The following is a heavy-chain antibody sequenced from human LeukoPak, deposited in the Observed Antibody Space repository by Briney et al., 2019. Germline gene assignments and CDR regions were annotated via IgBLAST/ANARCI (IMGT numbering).Heavy chain of an antibody. D-gene: IGHD6-19*01. V-gene: IGHV3-21*01. CDR3: ARSSGWYHRGPDNYYYYMDV. J-gene: IGHJ6*03. Sequence: GGSLRLSCAASGFTFSSHSMNWVRQAPGKGLEWVSSISSSTSYIYYADSVKGRSTISRDNAKNSLYLQMNSLRAEDTAIYYCARSSGWYHRGPDNYYYYMDVWGKGTTVTVS. CDR1: GFTFSSHS. CDR2: ISSSTSYI.